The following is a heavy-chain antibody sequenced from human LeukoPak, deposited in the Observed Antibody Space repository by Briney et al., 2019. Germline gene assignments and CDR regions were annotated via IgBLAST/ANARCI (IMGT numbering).Heavy chain of an antibody. Sequence: GGSLRLSCAASGFTFSSYAMSWVRQAPGKGLEWVSGISWNSGSIGYADSVKGRFTISRDNAKNSLYLQMNSLRAEDTALYYCANQYGDSINPPKFDYWGQGTLVTVSS. CDR2: ISWNSGSI. V-gene: IGHV3-9*01. J-gene: IGHJ4*02. CDR3: ANQYGDSINPPKFDY. D-gene: IGHD4-17*01. CDR1: GFTFSSYA.